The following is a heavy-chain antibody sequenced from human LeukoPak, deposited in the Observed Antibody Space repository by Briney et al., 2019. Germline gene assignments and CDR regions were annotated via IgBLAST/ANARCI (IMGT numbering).Heavy chain of an antibody. V-gene: IGHV1-2*02. Sequence: GASVKVSCKASGYTFTGYYMHWVRQAPGQGLEWMGWINPNSGGTNYAQKLQGRVTMTTDTSTSTAYMELRSLRSDDTAVYYCARGGLRGGYYFDYWGQGTLVTVSS. J-gene: IGHJ4*02. CDR3: ARGGLRGGYYFDY. D-gene: IGHD4-17*01. CDR2: INPNSGGT. CDR1: GYTFTGYY.